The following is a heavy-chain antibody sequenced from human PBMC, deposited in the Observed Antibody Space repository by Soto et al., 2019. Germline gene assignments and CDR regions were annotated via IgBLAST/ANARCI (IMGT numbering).Heavy chain of an antibody. J-gene: IGHJ4*02. CDR1: GFTFSNAW. Sequence: SLRLSCAASGFTFSNAWMSWVRQAPGKGLEWVGRIKSKTDGGTTDYAAPVKGRFTISRDDSKNTLYLQMNSLKTEDTAVYYCTTDDYGSGSYCLVYWGQGTLVTVSS. CDR2: IKSKTDGGTT. V-gene: IGHV3-15*01. D-gene: IGHD3-10*01. CDR3: TTDDYGSGSYCLVY.